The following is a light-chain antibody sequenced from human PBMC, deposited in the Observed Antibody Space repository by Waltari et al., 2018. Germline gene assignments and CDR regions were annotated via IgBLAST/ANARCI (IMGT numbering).Light chain of an antibody. CDR3: QAWDSRTYVV. CDR2: QDT. V-gene: IGLV3-1*01. Sequence: SYELTQPPSLSVSPGQTATITCSGDKLEDKYVSWYQQKPGQSPVLVIFQDTRWPSGIPERFSGSSSGNTATLTISGTQTLDEADYYCQAWDSRTYVVFGGGTTVTVL. J-gene: IGLJ2*01. CDR1: KLEDKY.